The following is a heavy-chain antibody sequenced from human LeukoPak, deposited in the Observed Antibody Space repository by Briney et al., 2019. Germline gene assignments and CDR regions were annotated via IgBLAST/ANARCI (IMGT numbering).Heavy chain of an antibody. D-gene: IGHD5-12*01. CDR1: GGSISSSNW. CDR2: IYHSGST. CDR3: AKDTITPGYSGYDIDY. V-gene: IGHV4-4*02. Sequence: PSETLSLTCAVSGGSISSSNWWSWVRQPPGKGLEWIGEIYHSGSTNYNPSLKSRVTISVDKSKNQFSLKLSSVTAADTAVYYCAKDTITPGYSGYDIDYWGQGTLVTVSS. J-gene: IGHJ4*02.